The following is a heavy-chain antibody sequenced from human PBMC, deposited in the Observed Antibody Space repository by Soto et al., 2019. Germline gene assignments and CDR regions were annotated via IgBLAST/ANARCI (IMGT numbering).Heavy chain of an antibody. D-gene: IGHD6-13*01. CDR3: ARDQNGSSSWYYYYYYYMDV. Sequence: GGSLRLSCAASGFTFSSYSMNWVRQAPGKGLEWVSYISSSSSTIYYADSVKGRFTISRDKAKNSLYLQMKGLIAEDTAGYYCARDQNGSSSWYYYYYYYMDVWGKGTTVTVSS. CDR1: GFTFSSYS. V-gene: IGHV3-48*01. J-gene: IGHJ6*03. CDR2: ISSSSSTI.